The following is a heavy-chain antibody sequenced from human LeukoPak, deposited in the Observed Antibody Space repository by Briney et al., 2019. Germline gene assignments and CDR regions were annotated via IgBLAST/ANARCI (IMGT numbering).Heavy chain of an antibody. D-gene: IGHD5-12*01. J-gene: IGHJ4*02. CDR1: GYTFTAYY. CDR2: INPNSGGT. Sequence: ASVKVSCKASGYTFTAYYIHWVRQAPGQEPEWMGWINPNSGGTKYAQKFQGRVTMTRDTSISTAYMELSRLRSDDTAVYYCAREGGYSGYDDFDYWGQGTLVTVSS. V-gene: IGHV1-2*02. CDR3: AREGGYSGYDDFDY.